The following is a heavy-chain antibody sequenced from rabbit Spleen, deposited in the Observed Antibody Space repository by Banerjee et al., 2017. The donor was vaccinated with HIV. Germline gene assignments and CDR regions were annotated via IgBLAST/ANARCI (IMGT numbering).Heavy chain of an antibody. J-gene: IGHJ4*01. Sequence: QEQLVASGGGLVQPGGFLTLSCKVSGFAFSNYYISWVRQAPGKGPEWIACVTPVSGGAAYATWAKGRFTISGASWTTVSLQMTSVTVADTATYFCARDLPGVVGWNFGLWGPGTLVTV. V-gene: IGHV1S45*01. CDR3: ARDLPGVVGWNFGL. D-gene: IGHD3-1*01. CDR2: VTPVSGGA. CDR1: GFAFSNYY.